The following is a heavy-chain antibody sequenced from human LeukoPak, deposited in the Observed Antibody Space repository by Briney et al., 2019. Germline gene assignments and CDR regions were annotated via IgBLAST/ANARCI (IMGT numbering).Heavy chain of an antibody. CDR1: GGSITSYY. Sequence: PSETLSLTCTVSGGSITSYYWSWIRQPPGKGLEWVGYVFYSENTRYNPSLGSRVTISMDTSKNQFSLKLNSVTAADTAVYYCARFSPRAMGNYLDFWGQGTLVTVSS. CDR2: VFYSENT. V-gene: IGHV4-59*08. J-gene: IGHJ4*02. CDR3: ARFSPRAMGNYLDF. D-gene: IGHD7-27*01.